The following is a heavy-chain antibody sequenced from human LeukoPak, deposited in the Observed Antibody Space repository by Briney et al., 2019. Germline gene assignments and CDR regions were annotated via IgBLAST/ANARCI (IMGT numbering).Heavy chain of an antibody. Sequence: SETLSLTCTVSGGSISSYYWSWIRQPPGKGLEWIGYIYYSGSTNYNPSLKSRVTISVDTSKNQFSLKLSSVTAADTAVYYCARGQVWLGYWGQGTLVTVSS. J-gene: IGHJ4*02. V-gene: IGHV4-59*01. CDR3: ARGQVWLGY. CDR2: IYYSGST. CDR1: GGSISSYY.